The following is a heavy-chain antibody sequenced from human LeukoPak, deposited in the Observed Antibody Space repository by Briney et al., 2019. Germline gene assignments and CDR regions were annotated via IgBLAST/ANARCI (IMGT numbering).Heavy chain of an antibody. CDR2: ITDSGRKT. CDR3: AKITKATTPNY. J-gene: IGHJ4*02. CDR1: GLTFSNYA. D-gene: IGHD4-17*01. V-gene: IGHV3-23*01. Sequence: GSLRLSCAASGLTFSNYAMNWVRQASGKGLEWVSGITDSGRKTYYADSVKGRFSISRDNSRNTVYLQMSDLRAEDTAVYYCAKITKATTPNYWGQGTLVTVSS.